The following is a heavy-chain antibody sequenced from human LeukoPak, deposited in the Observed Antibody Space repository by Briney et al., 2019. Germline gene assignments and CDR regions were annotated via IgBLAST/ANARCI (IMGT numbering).Heavy chain of an antibody. CDR2: IWYVGSNK. CDR1: GFTFSSYG. D-gene: IGHD3-9*01. V-gene: IGHV3-33*01. J-gene: IGHJ4*02. Sequence: QTGRSLRLSCAASGFTFSSYGMHWVRQAPGKGLEWVAVIWYVGSNKYHADSVRGRFTISRDNSKNTLYLQMNSLRAEDTAVYYCARDTYDILTGYSISPVDYWGQGTLVTVSS. CDR3: ARDTYDILTGYSISPVDY.